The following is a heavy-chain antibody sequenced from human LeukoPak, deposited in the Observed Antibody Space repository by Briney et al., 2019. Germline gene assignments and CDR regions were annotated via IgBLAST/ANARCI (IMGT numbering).Heavy chain of an antibody. D-gene: IGHD6-19*01. CDR3: AREGSSGWYYY. CDR2: ISHSGST. J-gene: IGHJ4*02. Sequence: SLTLSLTCAVSGDSISSGTYSWTWIRQPPGKGLEWIGFISHSGSTYYNPSLKSRVTMSVDRSENQFSLKLSSVTAADTAVYYCAREGSSGWYYYWGQGTLVTVSS. V-gene: IGHV4-30-2*01. CDR1: GDSISSGTYS.